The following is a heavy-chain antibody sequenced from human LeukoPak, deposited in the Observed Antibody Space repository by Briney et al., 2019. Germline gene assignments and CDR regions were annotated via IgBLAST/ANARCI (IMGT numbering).Heavy chain of an antibody. D-gene: IGHD6-13*01. J-gene: IGHJ4*02. Sequence: PSETLSLTCTVSGRSINSYYWSWIRQPPGKGLEWIAYIYYSGSTYYNPSLKSRVTISVDTSKSQFSLKLSSVTAADTAVYYCAGSSWYPHFEHWGQGTLVTVSS. CDR3: AGSSWYPHFEH. CDR2: IYYSGST. V-gene: IGHV4-59*01. CDR1: GRSINSYY.